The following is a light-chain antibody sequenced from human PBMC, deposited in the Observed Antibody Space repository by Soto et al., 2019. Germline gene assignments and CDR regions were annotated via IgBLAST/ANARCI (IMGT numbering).Light chain of an antibody. CDR1: QSVSSTF. J-gene: IGKJ1*01. Sequence: EIVLTQSPGTLSLSPGERATLSCRASQSVSSTFLAWYPQKPGQAPRLLIYGVSKRATGIPDRFSGSGSGTDFTLTISRLEPEDFAVYFCGQFVSAPPRTFGQGTKVEIK. CDR2: GVS. V-gene: IGKV3-20*01. CDR3: GQFVSAPPRT.